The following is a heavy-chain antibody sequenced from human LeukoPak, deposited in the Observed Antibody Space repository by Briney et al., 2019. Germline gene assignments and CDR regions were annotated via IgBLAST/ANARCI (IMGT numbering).Heavy chain of an antibody. CDR2: TYFRSKWYN. J-gene: IGHJ5*02. D-gene: IGHD6-19*01. CDR1: GDSVSSNSAA. V-gene: IGHV6-1*01. Sequence: SQTLSLTCAISGDSVSSNSAAWNWIRQSPSRGLEWLGRTYFRSKWYNDYAVSVKGRITINPDTPKNQFSLQLNSVTVEDTAVYYCARVGGVAVTGRNWFDPWGQGTLVTVSS. CDR3: ARVGGVAVTGRNWFDP.